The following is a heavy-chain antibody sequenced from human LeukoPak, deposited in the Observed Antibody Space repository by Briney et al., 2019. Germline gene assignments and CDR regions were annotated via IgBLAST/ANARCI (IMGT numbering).Heavy chain of an antibody. V-gene: IGHV4-4*07. Sequence: SETLSLTCTVSGGSISSYYWSWIRQPAGKGLEWIGRIYTGGSTNYNPSPKSRVTMSVDTSKNQFSLKLSSVTAADTAVYYCARDSGSYYRAEYFQHWGQGTLVTVSS. D-gene: IGHD1-26*01. J-gene: IGHJ1*01. CDR2: IYTGGST. CDR3: ARDSGSYYRAEYFQH. CDR1: GGSISSYY.